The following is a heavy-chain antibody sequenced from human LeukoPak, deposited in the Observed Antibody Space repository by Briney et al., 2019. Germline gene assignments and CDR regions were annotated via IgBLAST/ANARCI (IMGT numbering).Heavy chain of an antibody. V-gene: IGHV3-7*01. CDR3: ARGRLNSYGYFDY. Sequence: QTGGSLRHSCAASGFTFSSYWMSWVRQAPGKGLEWVANIKQDGSEKYYVDSVKGRFTISRDNAKNSLYLQMNSLRAEDTAVYYCARGRLNSYGYFDYWGQGTLVTVSS. D-gene: IGHD5-18*01. CDR1: GFTFSSYW. J-gene: IGHJ4*02. CDR2: IKQDGSEK.